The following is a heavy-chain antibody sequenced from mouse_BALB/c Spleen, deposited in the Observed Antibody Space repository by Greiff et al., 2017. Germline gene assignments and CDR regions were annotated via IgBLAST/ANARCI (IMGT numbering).Heavy chain of an antibody. J-gene: IGHJ4*01. D-gene: IGHD1-1*01. Sequence: LVESGPELVKPGASVKISCKASGYAFSSSWMNWVKQRPGQGLEWIGRIYPGDGDTNYNGKFKGKATLTADKSSSTAYMQLSSLTSVDSAVYFCARNYGSSYGYYAMDYWGQGTSVTVSS. CDR2: IYPGDGDT. V-gene: IGHV1-82*01. CDR1: GYAFSSSW. CDR3: ARNYGSSYGYYAMDY.